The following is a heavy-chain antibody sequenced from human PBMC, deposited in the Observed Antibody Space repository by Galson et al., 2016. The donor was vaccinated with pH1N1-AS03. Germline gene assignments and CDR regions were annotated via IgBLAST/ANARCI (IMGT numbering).Heavy chain of an antibody. V-gene: IGHV3-23*01. Sequence: SLRLSCAASGFTFSNSAIYWVRQAPGKGLEWVSSFSGVNDGTYHADSVKGRFTISRDNSKNMVYLQMDNLRAEDTAVYFCAKPIRHSGKSYGFTYRGQGTLATVSS. CDR3: AKPIRHSGKSYGFTY. CDR2: FSGVNDGT. CDR1: GFTFSNSA. D-gene: IGHD3-16*01. J-gene: IGHJ4*02.